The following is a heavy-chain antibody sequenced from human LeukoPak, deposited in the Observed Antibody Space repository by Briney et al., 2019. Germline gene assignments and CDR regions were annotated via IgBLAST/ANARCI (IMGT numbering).Heavy chain of an antibody. Sequence: SETLSLTCTVSGGSISSYYWSWIRQPPGKGLEWIGYIYYSGSTNYNPSLKSRVTISVDTSKNQFSLKLSSVTAADTAVYYCARAAPRGGENYWGQGTLVTVSS. J-gene: IGHJ4*02. V-gene: IGHV4-59*12. D-gene: IGHD3-10*01. CDR1: GGSISSYY. CDR3: ARAAPRGGENY. CDR2: IYYSGST.